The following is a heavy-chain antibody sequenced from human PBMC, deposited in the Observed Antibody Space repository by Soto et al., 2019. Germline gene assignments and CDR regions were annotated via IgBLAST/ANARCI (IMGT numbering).Heavy chain of an antibody. Sequence: GGSLRLSCTASGFTYSSHGMHWVRQAPGKGLEWVAVVSFDGTNKNYADSVRGRFTISRDNAKNSLHLQMNSLRAEDTAVYYCTRDASRDSSARGWFDPSGPGTLVTVSS. CDR2: VSFDGTNK. V-gene: IGHV3-30*03. D-gene: IGHD6-13*01. J-gene: IGHJ5*02. CDR1: GFTYSSHG. CDR3: TRDASRDSSARGWFDP.